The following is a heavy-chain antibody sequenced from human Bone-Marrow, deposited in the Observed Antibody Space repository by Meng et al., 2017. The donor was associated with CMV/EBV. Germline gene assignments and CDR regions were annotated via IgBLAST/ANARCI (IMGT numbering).Heavy chain of an antibody. D-gene: IGHD3-3*01. J-gene: IGHJ6*02. CDR1: GYTFTGYV. Sequence: ASVKVSCKASGYTFTGYVIRWVRQAPGQGLEWMGWDNAYSGNTNYAQKLQGRVTMTTDTSTREASMELRSMRSDDTAVYYCARDYYDCWCGYSYYYFGMDVWGQGTTVTVSS. CDR2: DNAYSGNT. V-gene: IGHV1-18*01. CDR3: ARDYYDCWCGYSYYYFGMDV.